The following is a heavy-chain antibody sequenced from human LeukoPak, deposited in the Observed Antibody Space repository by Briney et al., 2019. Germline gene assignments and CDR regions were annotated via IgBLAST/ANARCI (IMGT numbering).Heavy chain of an antibody. CDR3: ARLRDTVTSASDY. D-gene: IGHD4-17*01. CDR1: GFTLNSYS. V-gene: IGHV3-21*01. Sequence: GGSLRLSCAASGFTLNSYSMTWVRQAPGKGLEWVSTISSSGEYIYYADSVKGRFTISRDTAKNSLYLQMNSLRVEDTAVYSCARLRDTVTSASDYWGQGTLVTVSS. J-gene: IGHJ4*02. CDR2: ISSSGEYI.